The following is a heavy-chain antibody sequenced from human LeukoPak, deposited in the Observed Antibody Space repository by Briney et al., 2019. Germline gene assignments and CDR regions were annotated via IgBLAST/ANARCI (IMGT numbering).Heavy chain of an antibody. CDR2: IIPIFGTA. Sequence: SVKVSCKASGGTFNSYAISWVRQAPGQGLEWMGRIIPIFGTANYAQKFQGRVTITADESTSTAYMELSSLRSEDTAVYYCARESTGTEIHFVYWGQGTLVTVSS. J-gene: IGHJ4*02. CDR3: ARESTGTEIHFVY. D-gene: IGHD1-1*01. V-gene: IGHV1-69*15. CDR1: GGTFNSYA.